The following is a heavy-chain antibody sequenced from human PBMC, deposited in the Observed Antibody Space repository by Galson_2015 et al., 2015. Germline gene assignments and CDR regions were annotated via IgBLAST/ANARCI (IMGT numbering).Heavy chain of an antibody. CDR3: ARMGYYGSGNKYYFDY. CDR2: ISYDGSNK. CDR1: GFTFSSYG. J-gene: IGHJ4*02. Sequence: SLRLSCAASGFTFSSYGMHWVRQAPGKGLEWVAVISYDGSNKYYADSVKGRFTISRDNSKNTLYLQMNSLRAEDTAMYYCARMGYYGSGNKYYFDYWGQGTLVTVSS. V-gene: IGHV3-30*03. D-gene: IGHD3-10*01.